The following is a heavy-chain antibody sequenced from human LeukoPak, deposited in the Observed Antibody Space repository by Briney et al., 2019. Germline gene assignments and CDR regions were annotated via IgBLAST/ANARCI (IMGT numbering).Heavy chain of an antibody. CDR1: GGTFSSYT. CDR2: IIPILGIA. V-gene: IGHV1-69*02. J-gene: IGHJ1*01. D-gene: IGHD6-13*01. Sequence: SVKVSCKASGGTFSSYTISWVRQAPGQGLEWMGRIIPILGIANYAQKFQGRVTITADKSTSTAYMELSSLRSEDTAVSYSARGPSDSSSWIKGYFQYWGQGTLVTVSS. CDR3: ARGPSDSSSWIKGYFQY.